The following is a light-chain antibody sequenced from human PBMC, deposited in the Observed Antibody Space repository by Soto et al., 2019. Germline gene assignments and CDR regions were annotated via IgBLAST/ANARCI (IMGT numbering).Light chain of an antibody. Sequence: QSALTQPPSASGSPGQSVTISCTGTSSDVGGYNYVSWYQHHPGKAPKLMIYEVTKRPSGVPDRFSGSKSGNTASLTVSGLLAEDEADYYCASYAGSNKVFGTGTQLTVL. V-gene: IGLV2-8*01. CDR1: SSDVGGYNY. J-gene: IGLJ1*01. CDR2: EVT. CDR3: ASYAGSNKV.